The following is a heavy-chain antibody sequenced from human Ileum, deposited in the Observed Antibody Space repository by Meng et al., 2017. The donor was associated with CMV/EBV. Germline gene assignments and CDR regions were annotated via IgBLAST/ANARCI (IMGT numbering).Heavy chain of an antibody. Sequence: SETLSLTCSVSGDSIVNTHYFWDWVRQSPGTGLEWIGSVHHSGSARYRPSLESRVTISVDTTQNKFYLQLKSVTAADTAMYYCAREEKTMIAHATGLGYFRINPWGQGTQVTVSS. CDR3: AREEKTMIAHATGLGYFRINP. V-gene: IGHV4-39*07. D-gene: IGHD3-16*01. CDR1: GDSIVNTHYF. CDR2: VHHSGSA. J-gene: IGHJ1*01.